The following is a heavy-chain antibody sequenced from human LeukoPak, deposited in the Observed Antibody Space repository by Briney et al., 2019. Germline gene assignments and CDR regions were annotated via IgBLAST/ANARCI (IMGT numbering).Heavy chain of an antibody. CDR1: GFTFSTYG. V-gene: IGHV3-30*02. CDR3: AKDRRRDGFTFAFDI. J-gene: IGHJ3*02. CDR2: IRSDGINK. Sequence: GGSLRLSCAASGFTFSTYGMHWVRQAPGKGLEWVAFIRSDGINKYYADSVKGRFTISRDNSKNTLYLQMNSLRADDTAVYYCAKDRRRDGFTFAFDIWGQGTMVTVSS. D-gene: IGHD5-24*01.